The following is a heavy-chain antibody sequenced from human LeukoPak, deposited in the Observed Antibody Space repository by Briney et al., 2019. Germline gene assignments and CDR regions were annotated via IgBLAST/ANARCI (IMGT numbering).Heavy chain of an antibody. CDR3: TRAPSYSGSYLYYFDY. V-gene: IGHV3-49*03. J-gene: IGHJ4*02. D-gene: IGHD1-26*01. CDR2: IRSKAYGGTT. Sequence: PGGSLRLSCTASGFTFGDYAMSWFRQAPGKGLGWVGFIRSKAYGGTTEYAASVKGRFTISRDDSKSIAYLQMNSLKTEDTAVYYCTRAPSYSGSYLYYFDYWGQGTLVTVSS. CDR1: GFTFGDYA.